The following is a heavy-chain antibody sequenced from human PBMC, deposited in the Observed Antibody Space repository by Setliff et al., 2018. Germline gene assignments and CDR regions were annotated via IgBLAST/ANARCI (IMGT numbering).Heavy chain of an antibody. CDR2: IYHSGST. J-gene: IGHJ4*02. V-gene: IGHV4-30-2*01. CDR3: ARDGDGRGRYFDY. D-gene: IGHD4-17*01. Sequence: TSETLSLTCAVSGGSISSGGYSWSWIRQPPGKGLEWIGYIYHSGSTYYNPSLKSRVTISVDRSKNQFSLKLSSVTAADTAVYYYARDGDGRGRYFDYWGQGTLVTVSS. CDR1: GGSISSGGYS.